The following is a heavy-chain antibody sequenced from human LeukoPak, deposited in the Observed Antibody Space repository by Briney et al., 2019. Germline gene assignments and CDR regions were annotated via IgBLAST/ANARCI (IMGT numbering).Heavy chain of an antibody. J-gene: IGHJ5*02. CDR3: ARGAVVTAPIAWFDP. CDR2: INPNSGGT. V-gene: IGHV1-2*02. CDR1: GYTFTGYY. D-gene: IGHD4-23*01. Sequence: ASVKVSCKASGYTFTGYYMHWVRQAPGQGLEWMGWINPNSGGTNYAQKFQGRVTMTRDTSISTAYMELSRLRSDDTAVYYCARGAVVTAPIAWFDPWGQGTLVTVSS.